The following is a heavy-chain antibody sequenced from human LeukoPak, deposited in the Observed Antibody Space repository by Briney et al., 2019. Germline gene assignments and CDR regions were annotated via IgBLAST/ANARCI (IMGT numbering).Heavy chain of an antibody. D-gene: IGHD3-22*01. CDR2: ISSSGTTI. CDR3: ARDGGYDSSGYYYIGLNY. Sequence: GGSLRLSCAASGFTFSSYEMNWVRQAPGKGLEWVSYISSSGTTIYYADSVKGRFTISRDNAKNSLYLQMNSLRAEDTAVYYCARDGGYDSSGYYYIGLNYWGQGTLVTVSS. V-gene: IGHV3-48*03. J-gene: IGHJ4*02. CDR1: GFTFSSYE.